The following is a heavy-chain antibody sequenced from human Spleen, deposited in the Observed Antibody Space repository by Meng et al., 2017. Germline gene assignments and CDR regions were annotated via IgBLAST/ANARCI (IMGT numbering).Heavy chain of an antibody. CDR1: GFTFTSYW. Sequence: EVQLVESGGGLVKPGVSLRLSCAASGFTFTSYWMQWVRQAPEKGLVWVSHIISDGSSTRYADSVKGRFTISGDDSRNTLYLQMNSLRAEDTAIYYCAKEGHDYGGNPAYWGQGTLVTVSS. V-gene: IGHV3-74*01. CDR3: AKEGHDYGGNPAY. CDR2: IISDGSST. D-gene: IGHD4-23*01. J-gene: IGHJ4*02.